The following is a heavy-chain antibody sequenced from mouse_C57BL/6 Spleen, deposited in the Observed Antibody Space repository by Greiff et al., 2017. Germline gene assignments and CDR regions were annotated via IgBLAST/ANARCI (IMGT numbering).Heavy chain of an antibody. CDR2: ISSGSSTI. V-gene: IGHV5-17*01. J-gene: IGHJ3*01. D-gene: IGHD2-5*01. CDR3: ARGPAYYSNYVAY. Sequence: EVKLMESGGGLVKPGGSLKLSCAASGFTFSDYGMHWVRQAPEKGLEWVAYISSGSSTIYYADTVKGRFTISRDNAKNTLFLQMTSLRSEDTAMYYCARGPAYYSNYVAYWGQGTLVTVSA. CDR1: GFTFSDYG.